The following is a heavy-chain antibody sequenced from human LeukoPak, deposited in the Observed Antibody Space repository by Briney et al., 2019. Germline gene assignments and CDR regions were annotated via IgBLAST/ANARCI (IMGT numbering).Heavy chain of an antibody. Sequence: SVKVSCKASGGTFSSYAISWVRQAPGQGLEWMGGIIPIFGTANYAQKFQGRVTITADKSTSTAYMELSSLRSEDTAVYYCATDPPSNNWNRRIDDAFDIWGQGTMVTVSS. CDR3: ATDPPSNNWNRRIDDAFDI. V-gene: IGHV1-69*06. CDR1: GGTFSSYA. D-gene: IGHD1-1*01. CDR2: IIPIFGTA. J-gene: IGHJ3*02.